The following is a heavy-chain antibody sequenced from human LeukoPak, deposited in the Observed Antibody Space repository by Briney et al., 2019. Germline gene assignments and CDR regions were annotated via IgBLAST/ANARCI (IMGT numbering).Heavy chain of an antibody. D-gene: IGHD3-9*01. J-gene: IGHJ4*02. CDR3: AKNPDYFDLYHCDD. V-gene: IGHV3-23*01. CDR2: ISGSGGST. CDR1: GFTFSNYA. Sequence: AGGSLRLSCAASGFTFSNYAMSWVRQAPGKGLEWVSAISGSGGSTYYADSVKGRFTISRDNSNNTLYLQMNSLRVEDTAVYYCAKNPDYFDLYHCDDWGQGTLVTVSS.